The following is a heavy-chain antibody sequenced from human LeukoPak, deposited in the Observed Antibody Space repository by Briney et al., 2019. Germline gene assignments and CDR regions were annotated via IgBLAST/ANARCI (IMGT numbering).Heavy chain of an antibody. D-gene: IGHD3-10*01. V-gene: IGHV4-61*01. Sequence: SETLSLTCTVSGGSISSTFYYWSWIRQPPGKGPEWIGYIYSSGTTNYNPSLKSRVTISIDTSKNEFSLKLTSVTAADTAVYYCAREANYYGSGSYFEGTFDHWGQGSLVIVSS. CDR1: GGSISSTFYY. CDR3: AREANYYGSGSYFEGTFDH. J-gene: IGHJ4*02. CDR2: IYSSGTT.